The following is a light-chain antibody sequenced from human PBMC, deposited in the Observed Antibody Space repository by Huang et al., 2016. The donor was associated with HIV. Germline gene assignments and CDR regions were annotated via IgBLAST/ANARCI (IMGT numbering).Light chain of an antibody. CDR3: QQRIDWPLT. V-gene: IGKV3-11*01. CDR2: DAS. Sequence: EIVLTQSPATLSLSPGERATLSCRASQSVNICLAWYQQMPGQAPRLLSYDASNRATGIPARFSGRGSGTDFTLTISSLEPEDFAVYYCQQRIDWPLTFGQGTRLEIK. J-gene: IGKJ5*01. CDR1: QSVNIC.